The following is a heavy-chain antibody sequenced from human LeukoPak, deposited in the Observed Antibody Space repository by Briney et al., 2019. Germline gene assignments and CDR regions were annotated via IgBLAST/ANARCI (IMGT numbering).Heavy chain of an antibody. V-gene: IGHV4-30-4*07. CDR2: IYYSGST. CDR3: ARGGWDYDSSGYYFDY. Sequence: SETLSLTCAASGGSISSGGYSWSWIRQPPGKGLEWIGYIYYSGSTYYNPSLKSRVTISVDTSKNQFSLKLSSVTAADTAVYYCARGGWDYDSSGYYFDYWGQGTLVTVSS. J-gene: IGHJ4*02. CDR1: GGSISSGGYS. D-gene: IGHD3-22*01.